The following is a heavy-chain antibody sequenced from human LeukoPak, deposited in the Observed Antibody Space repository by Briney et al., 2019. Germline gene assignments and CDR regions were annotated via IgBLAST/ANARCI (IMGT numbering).Heavy chain of an antibody. CDR2: ISPSGGST. J-gene: IGHJ5*02. CDR1: GYTFTSNY. Sequence: GSVKVSCKAFGYTFTSNYMHRVRQAPGQGPEWMGVISPSGGSTTYAQKFQGRVTLTRDMSTSTDYLELSSLRSEDTAVYYCARDNSVRDEAWWLNPWGQGTLVTVSS. D-gene: IGHD5-24*01. CDR3: ARDNSVRDEAWWLNP. V-gene: IGHV1-46*01.